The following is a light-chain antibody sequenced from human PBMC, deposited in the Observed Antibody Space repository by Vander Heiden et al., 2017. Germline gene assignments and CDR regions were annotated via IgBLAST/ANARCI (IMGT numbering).Light chain of an antibody. CDR1: SRHIGSYKF. J-gene: IGLJ2*01. V-gene: IGLV2-23*02. CDR2: EVT. CDR3: CSYAGSGTVV. Sequence: QSGLTQPASVSGSLGQSITISCTGTSRHIGSYKFVSWYQRHPGTAPRLIIFEVTKRPSGVSNRFSGSKSGNTASLTISGLQAEDEADYFCCSYAGSGTVVFGGGTKTTVL.